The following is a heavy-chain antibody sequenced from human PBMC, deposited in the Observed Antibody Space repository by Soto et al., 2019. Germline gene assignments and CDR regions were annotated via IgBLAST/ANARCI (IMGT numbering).Heavy chain of an antibody. CDR2: ISYDGSNK. CDR3: ARPLWRDDYNWGYFDF. CDR1: GFTFSSYA. Sequence: QVQLVESGGGVVQPGRSLRLSCAASGFTFSSYAMHWVRQAPGKGLEWVAVISYDGSNKYYADSVKGRFTISRDNSKNTLYLQLNSLRAEDTAVYYCARPLWRDDYNWGYFDFWGRGNLVTVSS. J-gene: IGHJ2*01. V-gene: IGHV3-30-3*01. D-gene: IGHD4-4*01.